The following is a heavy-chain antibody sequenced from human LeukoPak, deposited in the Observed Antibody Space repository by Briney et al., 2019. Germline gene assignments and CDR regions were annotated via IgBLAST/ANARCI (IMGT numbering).Heavy chain of an antibody. CDR2: FSAYVGNT. V-gene: IGHV1-18*01. J-gene: IGHJ4*02. D-gene: IGHD3-9*01. CDR1: GYTFTSNG. CDR3: ARSFARDYDILTGYYIGDY. Sequence: ASVKVSCKASGYTFTSNGITWVRQAPGQGLEWMGWFSAYVGNTNSAQKLQGRLTMTTDTSTSTAYMELRGLRSDDTAVYYCARSFARDYDILTGYYIGDYWGQGTLITVSS.